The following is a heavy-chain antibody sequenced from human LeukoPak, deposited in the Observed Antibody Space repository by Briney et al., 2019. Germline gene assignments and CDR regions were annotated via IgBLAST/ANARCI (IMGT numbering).Heavy chain of an antibody. D-gene: IGHD3-10*01. V-gene: IGHV4-59*11. CDR2: IYYSGST. CDR3: ARATYYYGSGSYYEDYFDY. CDR1: GGSISSHY. Sequence: SETLPLTCTVSGGSISSHYWSWIRQPPGKGLEWIGYIYYSGSTNYNPSLKSRVTISVDTSKNQFSLKLSSVTAADTAVYYCARATYYYGSGSYYEDYFDYWGQGTLVTVSS. J-gene: IGHJ4*02.